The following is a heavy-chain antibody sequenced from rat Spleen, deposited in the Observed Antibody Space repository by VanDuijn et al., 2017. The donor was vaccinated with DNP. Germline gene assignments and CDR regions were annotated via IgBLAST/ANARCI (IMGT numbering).Heavy chain of an antibody. CDR1: GFSLTNYA. CDR3: ARYYGYNYYDGSYYPFAY. J-gene: IGHJ3*01. Sequence: QVQLKESGPGLVQPSQTLSLTCTVSGFSLTNYAVGWVRQPPGKGLEWIVAVSSGGNTYYNSGLKSRLSISRDTSKSQVFLKMNSLQTEDTAMYFCARYYGYNYYDGSYYPFAYWGQGTLVTVSS. V-gene: IGHV2S12*01. D-gene: IGHD1-12*02. CDR2: VSSGGNT.